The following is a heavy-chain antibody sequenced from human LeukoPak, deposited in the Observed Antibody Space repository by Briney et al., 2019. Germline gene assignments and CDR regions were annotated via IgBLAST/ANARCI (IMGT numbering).Heavy chain of an antibody. V-gene: IGHV1-2*04. D-gene: IGHD5-12*01. CDR2: INPNNDDT. Sequence: GASVKVSCKASGYTFTSYWIQWVRQAPGQGLEWMGWINPNNDDTKYAQKFQGWVTMTKDTSINTAYMELRRLTSDDTAVYFCARVPGGLSYFFDRWGQGTLVTVSS. CDR1: GYTFTSYW. J-gene: IGHJ4*02. CDR3: ARVPGGLSYFFDR.